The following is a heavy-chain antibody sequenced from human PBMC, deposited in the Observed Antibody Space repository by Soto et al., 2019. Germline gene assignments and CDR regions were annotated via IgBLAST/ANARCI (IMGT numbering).Heavy chain of an antibody. V-gene: IGHV5-10-1*01. D-gene: IGHD6-6*01. CDR1: GYSFTSYW. Sequence: GESLKISCKGSGYSFTSYWISWVRQMPGKGLEWMGRIDPSDSYTNYSPSFQGHVTISADKSISTAYLQWSSLKASDTAMYYCARHGWNIAALHENGMDVWGQGTTVTVSS. J-gene: IGHJ6*02. CDR2: IDPSDSYT. CDR3: ARHGWNIAALHENGMDV.